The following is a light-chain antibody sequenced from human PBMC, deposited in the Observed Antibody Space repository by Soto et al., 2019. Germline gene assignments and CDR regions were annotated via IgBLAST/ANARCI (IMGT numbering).Light chain of an antibody. CDR3: SSYTSSSTYV. V-gene: IGLV2-14*03. Sequence: QSALTQPASVSGSPGQSITISCTGTSSEVGGYNFVSWYQQHPGKAPKLMIYDVSNRPSGVSNRFSGSKSGNTASLTISGLQAEDEADNYSSSYTSSSTYVFGTGTKVTFL. J-gene: IGLJ1*01. CDR2: DVS. CDR1: SSEVGGYNF.